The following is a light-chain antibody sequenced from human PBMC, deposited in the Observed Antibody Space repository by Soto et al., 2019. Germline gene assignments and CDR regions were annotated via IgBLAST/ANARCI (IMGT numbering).Light chain of an antibody. V-gene: IGKV3-20*01. CDR2: GAS. J-gene: IGKJ2*01. CDR3: QQYGYPPLYT. Sequence: EIVLTQSPGTLSLSPGERATLSCRASQSVSSSYLAWYQQKPGQAPRLLIYGASTRATGIPDRFSGSGSGTDFTLSISRLEPEDFAVYFCQQYGYPPLYTFGQGTKLEIK. CDR1: QSVSSSY.